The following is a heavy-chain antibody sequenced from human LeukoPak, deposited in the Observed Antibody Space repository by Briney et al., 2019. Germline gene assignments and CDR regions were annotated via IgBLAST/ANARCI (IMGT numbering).Heavy chain of an antibody. V-gene: IGHV3-21*01. D-gene: IGHD5-18*01. J-gene: IGHJ4*02. CDR1: GFTFSSYS. Sequence: PGGSLRLSCAASGFTFSSYSMNWVRQAPGKGLEWVSSISSSSTSMYYADSVKGRFTISRDNAKNSLYLQMNSLGAEDTAVYYCSRERGYSYGYSDYWGQGTLVTVSS. CDR3: SRERGYSYGYSDY. CDR2: ISSSSTSM.